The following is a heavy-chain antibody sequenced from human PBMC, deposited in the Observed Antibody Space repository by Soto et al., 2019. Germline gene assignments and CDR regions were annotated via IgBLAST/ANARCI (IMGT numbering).Heavy chain of an antibody. CDR1: GYSFTNYW. V-gene: IGHV5-10-1*01. CDR2: IDPSDSYT. Sequence: GESLKISCQGSGYSFTNYWITWVRQMPGKGLEWMGRIDPSDSYTNYSPSFQGHVTISADKSISTAYLQWSSLKASDTAMYYCARGSRNHDSCGYYYWGQGTLVTVSS. J-gene: IGHJ4*02. D-gene: IGHD3-22*01. CDR3: ARGSRNHDSCGYYY.